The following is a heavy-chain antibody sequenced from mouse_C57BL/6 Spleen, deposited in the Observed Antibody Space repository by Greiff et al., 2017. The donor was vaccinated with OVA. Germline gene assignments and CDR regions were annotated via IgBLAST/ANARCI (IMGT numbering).Heavy chain of an antibody. V-gene: IGHV14-2*01. Sequence: VQLQQSGAELVKPGASVKLSCTASGFNIKDYYMHWVKQRTEQGLEWIGRIDPEDGETKYAPKFPGKATITADTSSNTAYLQLSSLTSEDTAVYYCARWGGSGISFAYWGQGTLVTVSA. CDR2: IDPEDGET. CDR1: GFNIKDYY. J-gene: IGHJ3*01. D-gene: IGHD3-2*02. CDR3: ARWGGSGISFAY.